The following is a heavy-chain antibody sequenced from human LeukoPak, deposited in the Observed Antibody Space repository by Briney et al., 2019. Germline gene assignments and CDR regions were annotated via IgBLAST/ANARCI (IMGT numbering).Heavy chain of an antibody. Sequence: GGSLRLSCAASGLTFSDFWMHWVRQPPGKWLVWVALVKGDGRTTIYAASVKGRFTISRDNAKHPLYLQMTSLRADDSGVYYCATGHSYGYDYWGQGVLVTVSS. CDR3: ATGHSYGYDY. J-gene: IGHJ4*02. D-gene: IGHD5-18*01. CDR1: GLTFSDFW. V-gene: IGHV3-74*01. CDR2: VKGDGRTT.